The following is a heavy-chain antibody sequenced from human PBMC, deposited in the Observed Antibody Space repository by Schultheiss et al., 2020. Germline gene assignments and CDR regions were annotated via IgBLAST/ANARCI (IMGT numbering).Heavy chain of an antibody. CDR3: ARVVTIFGVVIGFDY. CDR1: GGSVSSGSYY. D-gene: IGHD3-3*01. J-gene: IGHJ4*02. CDR2: IYYSGST. Sequence: SETLSLTCTVSGGSVSSGSYYWSWIRQPPGKGLEWIGSIYYSGSTYYNPSLKSRVTISVDTSKNQFSLKLSSVTAADTAVYYCARVVTIFGVVIGFDYWGQGTLVTVSS. V-gene: IGHV4-39*07.